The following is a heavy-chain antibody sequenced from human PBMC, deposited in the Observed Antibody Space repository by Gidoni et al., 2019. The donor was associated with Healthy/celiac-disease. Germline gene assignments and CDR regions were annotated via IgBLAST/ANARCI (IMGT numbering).Heavy chain of an antibody. V-gene: IGHV1-18*01. CDR1: GYTFTSYG. J-gene: IGHJ6*02. D-gene: IGHD3-9*01. CDR3: ARDRTSTGPTSYYGMDV. CDR2: ISAYNGNT. Sequence: QVQLGQSGAEVKKPGASVKVSCKASGYTFTSYGISWVRQAPGQGLEWMGWISAYNGNTNYAQKLQGRVTMTTDTSTSTAYMELRSLRSDDTAVHYCARDRTSTGPTSYYGMDVWGQGTTVTVSS.